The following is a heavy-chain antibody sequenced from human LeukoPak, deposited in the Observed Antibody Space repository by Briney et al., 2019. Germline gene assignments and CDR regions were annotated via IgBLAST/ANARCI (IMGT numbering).Heavy chain of an antibody. D-gene: IGHD3-3*01. CDR3: AKGSLRLYYDFWSGYYISFDY. CDR1: GFTFSSYA. V-gene: IGHV3-23*01. CDR2: MSGSGGST. J-gene: IGHJ4*02. Sequence: GGSLRLSCAASGFTFSSYAMSWVRQAPGKGLEWVSAMSGSGGSTYYADSVKGRFTISRDNSKNTLYLQMNSLRAEDTAVYYCAKGSLRLYYDFWSGYYISFDYWGQGTLVTVSS.